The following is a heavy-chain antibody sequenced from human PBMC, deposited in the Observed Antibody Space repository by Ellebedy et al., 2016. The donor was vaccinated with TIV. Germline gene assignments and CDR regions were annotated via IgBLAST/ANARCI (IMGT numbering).Heavy chain of an antibody. CDR1: GFTFSAYS. CDR3: ARAGGSGSLGARGTFDI. CDR2: ISSNRWSI. V-gene: IGHV3-21*01. D-gene: IGHD3-10*01. J-gene: IGHJ3*02. Sequence: GESLKISXGASGFTFSAYSMNWLRQVPGKGLEWVSFISSNRWSIYYADSVKGRFTISRDNAKNSLSLQMNNLRTEDTAVYYCARAGGSGSLGARGTFDIWGQGTMVTVSS.